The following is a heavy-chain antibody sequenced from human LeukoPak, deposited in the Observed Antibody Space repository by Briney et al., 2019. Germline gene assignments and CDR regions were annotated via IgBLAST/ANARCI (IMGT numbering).Heavy chain of an antibody. CDR2: IKQDGSEK. CDR3: AREGSDWNYYYYMDV. V-gene: IGHV3-7*01. Sequence: GGSLRLSCAASGSTISIFWMSWVRQSPGKGLEWVANIKQDGSEKYYVDSVKGRFTISRDNAKNSLYLQMNSLRAEDTAVYYCAREGSDWNYYYYMDVWGKGTTVTISS. CDR1: GSTISIFW. D-gene: IGHD6-19*01. J-gene: IGHJ6*03.